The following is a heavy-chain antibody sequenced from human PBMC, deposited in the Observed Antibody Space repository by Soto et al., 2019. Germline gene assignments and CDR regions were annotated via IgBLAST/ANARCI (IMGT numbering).Heavy chain of an antibody. D-gene: IGHD3-22*01. Sequence: EVQLVESGGGLIQPGGSLRLSCAASGFTVSSHYMSWVRQAPGKGLEWVSVIYSGGSTYYADSVKGRFTISRDNSKNTLFLQMNSLRAEDTAVYYCARAVIEGYYDSSPYYFDYWGQGTLVTVSS. V-gene: IGHV3-53*01. CDR2: IYSGGST. CDR3: ARAVIEGYYDSSPYYFDY. J-gene: IGHJ4*02. CDR1: GFTVSSHY.